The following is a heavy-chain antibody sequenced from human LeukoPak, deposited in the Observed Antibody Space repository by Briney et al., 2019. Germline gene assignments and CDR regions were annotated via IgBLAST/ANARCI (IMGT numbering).Heavy chain of an antibody. J-gene: IGHJ4*02. Sequence: ASVKVSCKASGYTFTGYYMHWVRQAPGQGLEWMGWINPNSGGTNYAQKFQGRVTMTRDTSISTAYMELSRLRSDDTAVYYCARDYYGSSGYYSDYWGQGTLVTVSS. CDR2: INPNSGGT. CDR1: GYTFTGYY. CDR3: ARDYYGSSGYYSDY. D-gene: IGHD3-22*01. V-gene: IGHV1-2*02.